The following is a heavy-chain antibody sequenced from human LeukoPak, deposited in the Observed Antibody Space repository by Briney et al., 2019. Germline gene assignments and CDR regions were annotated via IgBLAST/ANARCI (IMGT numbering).Heavy chain of an antibody. D-gene: IGHD3-3*01. J-gene: IGHJ4*02. CDR2: INHSGST. Sequence: SETLSLTCAVYGGSFSGYYWSWIRRPPGKGLEWIGEINHSGSTNYNPSLKSRVTISVDTSKNQFSLKLSSVTAADTAVYYCARTTIFGVVIKFDYWGQGTLVTVSS. CDR1: GGSFSGYY. V-gene: IGHV4-34*01. CDR3: ARTTIFGVVIKFDY.